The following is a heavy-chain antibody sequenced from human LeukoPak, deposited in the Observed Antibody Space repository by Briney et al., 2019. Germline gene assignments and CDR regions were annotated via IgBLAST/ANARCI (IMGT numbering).Heavy chain of an antibody. CDR3: ARDNSVGETAWWFDP. CDR2: INPSGSSA. CDR1: GYSFTSYY. D-gene: IGHD1-26*01. Sequence: ASVKVSFKASGYSFTSYYMHWVRQAPGQGLEWMGFINPSGSSAAYAQKFQGRLTMTRDMFTSTDYMELTSLTSDDTAVYYCARDNSVGETAWWFDPWGQGTLVTVSS. J-gene: IGHJ5*02. V-gene: IGHV1-46*01.